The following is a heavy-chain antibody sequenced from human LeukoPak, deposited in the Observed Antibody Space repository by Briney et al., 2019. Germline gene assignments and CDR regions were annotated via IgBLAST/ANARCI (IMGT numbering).Heavy chain of an antibody. J-gene: IGHJ4*02. D-gene: IGHD5-18*01. Sequence: PSETLSLTCTVSGGSISSYYWSWIRQPPGKGLEWIGYIYYSGSTNYNPSLKSRVTISVDTSKNQFSLKLSSVTAADTAVYYCARSSGYSYGRKSVFDYWGQGTLVTVSS. CDR2: IYYSGST. CDR3: ARSSGYSYGRKSVFDY. V-gene: IGHV4-59*01. CDR1: GGSISSYY.